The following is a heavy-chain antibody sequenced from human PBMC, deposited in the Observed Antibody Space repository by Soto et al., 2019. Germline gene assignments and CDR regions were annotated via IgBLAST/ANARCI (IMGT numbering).Heavy chain of an antibody. V-gene: IGHV3-30*18. J-gene: IGHJ4*02. Sequence: QVQLVESGGGVVQPGRSLRLSCAASGFTFRSYGLHWVRQAPGKGLEWVAVISYDGSKTYYTDSVKGRFTISRDNFRNSLYLLMDSLRTEYTGVYYCAKGDLDTSMAMAFDNWGQGTLVTVSS. CDR3: AKGDLDTSMAMAFDN. CDR2: ISYDGSKT. D-gene: IGHD5-18*01. CDR1: GFTFRSYG.